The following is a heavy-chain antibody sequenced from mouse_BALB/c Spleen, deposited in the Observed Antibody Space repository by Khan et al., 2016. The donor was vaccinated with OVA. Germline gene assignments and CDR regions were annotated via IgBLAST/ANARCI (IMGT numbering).Heavy chain of an antibody. Sequence: EVVLVESGGGLVKPGGSLKLSCAASGFTFSDYYMYWIRQTPEKRLEWVATISDGSTYTYYPDSVKGRFTISRDNAKNSLYLQMSSLKSEDTAIYYCARGHYGDPFSYWGQGTLVTVSA. J-gene: IGHJ3*01. CDR1: GFTFSDYY. V-gene: IGHV5-4*02. CDR3: ARGHYGDPFSY. D-gene: IGHD2-13*01. CDR2: ISDGSTYT.